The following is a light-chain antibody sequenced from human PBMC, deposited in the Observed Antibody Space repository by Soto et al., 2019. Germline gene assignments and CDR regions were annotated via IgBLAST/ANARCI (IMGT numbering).Light chain of an antibody. Sequence: DIQMTQSPSTLPASVVDRVTITFRASQSVRTWLAWFQQKPGKAPKLLIYKATTLESGVPSRFSGSGSGTEFTLTISSLQSDDFATYYCQQYDNYLTFGRGTKVDIK. CDR2: KAT. J-gene: IGKJ1*01. V-gene: IGKV1-5*03. CDR3: QQYDNYLT. CDR1: QSVRTW.